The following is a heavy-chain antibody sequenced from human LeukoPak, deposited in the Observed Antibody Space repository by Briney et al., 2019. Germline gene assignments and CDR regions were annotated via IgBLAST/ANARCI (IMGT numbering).Heavy chain of an antibody. CDR1: GFSLSSGYY. CDR3: ARGVPLFNYCDY. Sequence: SETLSLTCTVSGFSLSSGYYWGWIRQPPGKGLEWIGIIYHSGSTYYNPSLKSRVTFSVDTSNNQFSLKLSSVTAADTAVYYCARGVPLFNYCDYWGQGTLVTVSS. V-gene: IGHV4-38-2*02. D-gene: IGHD3-10*02. J-gene: IGHJ4*02. CDR2: IYHSGST.